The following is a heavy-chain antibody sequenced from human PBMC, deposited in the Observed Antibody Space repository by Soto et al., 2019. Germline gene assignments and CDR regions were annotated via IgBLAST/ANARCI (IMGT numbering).Heavy chain of an antibody. V-gene: IGHV3-74*01. Sequence: EVQLVQSGGGLVQPGGSLRLSCAASGFAFSSYWLHWVRQAPGKGLMIVSCITVDGTNTAYATSVKGRFTISRDNAKNMVYLQMDSLKAEDTAVYYCARDGGYGTPFDYWGQGALVTVSS. D-gene: IGHD5-12*01. CDR2: ITVDGTNT. J-gene: IGHJ4*02. CDR1: GFAFSSYW. CDR3: ARDGGYGTPFDY.